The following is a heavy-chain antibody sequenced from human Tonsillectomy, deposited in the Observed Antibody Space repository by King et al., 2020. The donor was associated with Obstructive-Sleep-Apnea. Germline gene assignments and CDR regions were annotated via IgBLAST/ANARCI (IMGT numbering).Heavy chain of an antibody. CDR3: ARGRGYRGYDFGLVFDY. CDR2: RYYTGST. J-gene: IGHJ4*02. V-gene: IGHV4-31*03. Sequence: VPLQESGPGLVKPSQTLSLTCTVSGGSISSDTYYWSWIRQQPGKGLEWIGSRYYTGSTYYHPSLKSRITESVDTSKNQFSLRLSSVTAADTAVYYCARGRGYRGYDFGLVFDYWGQGTLVTVSS. CDR1: GGSISSDTYY. D-gene: IGHD5-12*01.